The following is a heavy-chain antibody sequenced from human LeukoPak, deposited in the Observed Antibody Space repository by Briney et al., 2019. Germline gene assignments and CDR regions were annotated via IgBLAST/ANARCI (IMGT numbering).Heavy chain of an antibody. Sequence: SETQSLTCTVSGGSISSYYWSWIRQPPGKGLEWIGYIYYSGSTNYNPSLKSRVTISVDTSKNQFSLKLSSVTAADTAVYYCARSSHIAAAGTGPYYYYYYYMDVWGKGTTVTVSS. CDR3: ARSSHIAAAGTGPYYYYYYYMDV. D-gene: IGHD6-13*01. V-gene: IGHV4-59*01. CDR2: IYYSGST. CDR1: GGSISSYY. J-gene: IGHJ6*03.